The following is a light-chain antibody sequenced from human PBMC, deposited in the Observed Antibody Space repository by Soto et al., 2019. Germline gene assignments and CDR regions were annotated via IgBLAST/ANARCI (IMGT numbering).Light chain of an antibody. Sequence: EIKMTQSPGTLSVSTEERATLSCRASQSVSSNLAWYQQKPGQAPRLLIYGASTRATGIPARFSGSGSGTEFTLTISSLQSEDFAVYYCQQYNNWPPWTFGQGTKV. V-gene: IGKV3-15*01. CDR3: QQYNNWPPWT. CDR1: QSVSSN. J-gene: IGKJ1*01. CDR2: GAS.